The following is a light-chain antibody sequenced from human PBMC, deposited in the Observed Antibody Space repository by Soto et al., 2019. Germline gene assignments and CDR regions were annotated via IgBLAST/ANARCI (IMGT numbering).Light chain of an antibody. CDR1: QTIIGY. CDR3: QQSYTTPRT. J-gene: IGKJ1*01. CDR2: AAS. V-gene: IGKV1-39*01. Sequence: DIQMTQSPSSLSASIGDSVTITCRASQTIIGYLNWYQQKPGKAPRLLINAASNLQSGVPSRFRGSGSETDFTLTITSLQPEDFATYYSQQSYTTPRTSGQGTKVDIK.